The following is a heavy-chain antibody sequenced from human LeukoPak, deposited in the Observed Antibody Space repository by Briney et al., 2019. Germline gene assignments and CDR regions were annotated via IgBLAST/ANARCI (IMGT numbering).Heavy chain of an antibody. V-gene: IGHV3-30*18. D-gene: IGHD6-19*01. CDR1: GFTFSNYG. J-gene: IGHJ3*01. CDR3: AKLGYSCGWYDFQIDAFDF. CDR2: MSYEGSNI. Sequence: PGGSLRLSCAASGFTFSNYGMHWVRQAPGKGLEWVALMSYEGSNIKYADSVKGRFTISRDNSKNTLYLQMNSLRTEDTAVYYCAKLGYSCGWYDFQIDAFDFWGQGTMVTVSS.